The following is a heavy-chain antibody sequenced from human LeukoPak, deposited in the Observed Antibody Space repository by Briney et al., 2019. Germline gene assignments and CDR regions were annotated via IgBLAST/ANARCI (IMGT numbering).Heavy chain of an antibody. CDR1: GFTFTTHP. CDR3: AKDVSSCGRDCPDS. J-gene: IGHJ4*02. CDR2: ISVSGGST. V-gene: IGHV3-23*01. D-gene: IGHD2-21*02. Sequence: GGSLRLSCVASGFTFTTHPMSWLRQAPGKGLEWVSGISVSGGSTYYAHSVKGRFTIYRDNSKNTLYLQTNSLRAEGTDICNFAKDVSSCGRDCPDSWGQETLVTVSS.